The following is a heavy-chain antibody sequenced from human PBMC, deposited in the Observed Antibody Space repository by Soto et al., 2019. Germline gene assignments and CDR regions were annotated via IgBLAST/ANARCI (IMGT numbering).Heavy chain of an antibody. V-gene: IGHV4-31*03. Sequence: SETLSLTCTVSGGSISSGGYYWSWIRQHPGKGLEWIGYIYFSGSTYYIPSLKSRVTISVDTSKNQFSLKLSSVTAADTAVYYCAREMVDCSGGSCYSKFDYWGQGTLVTVSS. CDR1: GGSISSGGYY. CDR2: IYFSGST. J-gene: IGHJ4*02. D-gene: IGHD2-15*01. CDR3: AREMVDCSGGSCYSKFDY.